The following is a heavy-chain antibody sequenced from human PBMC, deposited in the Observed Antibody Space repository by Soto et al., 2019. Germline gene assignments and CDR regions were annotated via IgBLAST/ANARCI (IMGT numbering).Heavy chain of an antibody. J-gene: IGHJ6*02. D-gene: IGHD6-13*01. Sequence: QVQLVQSGAEVKKPGASVKVSCKASGYTFTGYYMHWVRQAPGQGLEWMGWINPNSGGTIYAQKFQGWVTMTRDTSISTAYMELRRLRSDDTAVYYCARGIAAAAARGMDVWGQGTTVTVSS. CDR3: ARGIAAAAARGMDV. CDR2: INPNSGGT. CDR1: GYTFTGYY. V-gene: IGHV1-2*04.